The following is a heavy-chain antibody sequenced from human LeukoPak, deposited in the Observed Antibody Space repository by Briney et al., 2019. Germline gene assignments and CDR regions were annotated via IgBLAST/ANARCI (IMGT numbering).Heavy chain of an antibody. CDR1: GFNVSYNY. J-gene: IGHJ3*02. D-gene: IGHD5-12*01. CDR2: LYADGRT. Sequence: GGSLRLSCAASGFNVSYNYMSWVRQAPGKGLERGSVLYADGRTYYADSVKGRFTMSRDNSKNTLYLQMNTLRADDTAMYFCARALLGDGYNWAFDIWTQGTMVTVSS. V-gene: IGHV3-66*01. CDR3: ARALLGDGYNWAFDI.